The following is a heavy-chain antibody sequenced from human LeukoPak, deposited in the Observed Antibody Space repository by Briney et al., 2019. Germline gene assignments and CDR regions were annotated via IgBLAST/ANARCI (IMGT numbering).Heavy chain of an antibody. D-gene: IGHD6-13*01. CDR1: GYTFTSYY. J-gene: IGHJ6*03. Sequence: GASVKVSCKASGYTFTSYYMHWVRQAPGQGLEWMGIINPSGGSTSYAQKFQGRVTMTRNTSISTAYMELSSLRSEDTAVYYCARGCDRSSWYDRDYYYYYMDVWGKGTTVTISS. CDR3: ARGCDRSSWYDRDYYYYYMDV. CDR2: INPSGGST. V-gene: IGHV1-46*01.